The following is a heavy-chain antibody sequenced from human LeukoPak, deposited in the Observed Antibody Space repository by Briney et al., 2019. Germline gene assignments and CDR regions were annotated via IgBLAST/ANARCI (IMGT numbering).Heavy chain of an antibody. D-gene: IGHD2-15*01. V-gene: IGHV3-33*01. J-gene: IGHJ4*02. Sequence: GGSLRPSCAASGFTFSSYGMHWVRQAPGKGLEWVAVIWYDGSNKYYADSVKGRFTISRDNSKNTLYLQMNSLRAEDTAVYYCARGGWGYCSGGSCHIDYWGQGTLVTVSS. CDR2: IWYDGSNK. CDR3: ARGGWGYCSGGSCHIDY. CDR1: GFTFSSYG.